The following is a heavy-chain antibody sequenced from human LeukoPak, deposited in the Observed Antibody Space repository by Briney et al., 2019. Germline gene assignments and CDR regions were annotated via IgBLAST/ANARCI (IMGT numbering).Heavy chain of an antibody. CDR3: ASRSTERYYFDY. D-gene: IGHD5/OR15-5a*01. J-gene: IGHJ4*02. Sequence: GESLKISCKASGYSFTIYWIAWARQMPGKGLEWMGIIYPDDSDTRYSPSFQGQVTISADKSISTAYLQWSSLKASDSAMYYCASRSTERYYFDYWGQGTLVTVSS. CDR1: GYSFTIYW. CDR2: IYPDDSDT. V-gene: IGHV5-51*01.